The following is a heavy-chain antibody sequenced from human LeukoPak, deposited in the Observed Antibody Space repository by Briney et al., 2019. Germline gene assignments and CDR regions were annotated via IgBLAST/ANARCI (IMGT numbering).Heavy chain of an antibody. CDR1: VYTFTSYG. V-gene: IGHV1-18*01. J-gene: IGHJ4*02. Sequence: ASVTVSCKASVYTFTSYGISWVRQAPGQGLEWMGWISAYNGNTNYAQKLQGRVTMTTDTSTSTAYMELRSLRSDDTAVYYCARGYSSGWVHYFDYWGQGTLVTVSS. CDR2: ISAYNGNT. D-gene: IGHD6-19*01. CDR3: ARGYSSGWVHYFDY.